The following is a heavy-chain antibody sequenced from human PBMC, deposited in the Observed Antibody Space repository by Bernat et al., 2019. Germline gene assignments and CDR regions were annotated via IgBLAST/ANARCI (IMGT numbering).Heavy chain of an antibody. V-gene: IGHV1-8*01. D-gene: IGHD6-6*01. CDR3: ARGQQRIAARRKFDY. CDR2: KNPNSGNT. Sequence: QVQLVQSGAEVKKSGASVKVSCKASGYTFTSYDINWVRQATGQGLEWMGWKNPNSGNTGYAQKFQGRVTMTRNTSISTAYMELSSLRSEDTAVYYCARGQQRIAARRKFDYWGQGTLVTVSS. CDR1: GYTFTSYD. J-gene: IGHJ4*02.